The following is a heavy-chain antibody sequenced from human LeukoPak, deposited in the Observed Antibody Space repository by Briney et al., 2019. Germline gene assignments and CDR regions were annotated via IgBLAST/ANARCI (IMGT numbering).Heavy chain of an antibody. Sequence: PGGSLRLSCAASGFTFSDYYMSLIRQAPGKGLEWVSYIRSDGTTFYYADSVKGRFTISRDNAKNSLYLQMNGLRAEDTAVYYCARRVGTSQLRAFDIWGHGTMVTVSS. CDR2: IRSDGTTF. CDR1: GFTFSDYY. D-gene: IGHD1-26*01. CDR3: ARRVGTSQLRAFDI. V-gene: IGHV3-11*01. J-gene: IGHJ3*02.